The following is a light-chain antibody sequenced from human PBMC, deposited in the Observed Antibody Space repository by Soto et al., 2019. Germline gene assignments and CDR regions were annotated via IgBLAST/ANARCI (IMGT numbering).Light chain of an antibody. CDR2: EVT. Sequence: QSALTQPASVSGSPGQSITISCTGTSSDVGYDDYVSWYQQHPGKAPKLMIYEVTNRPSGVSTRFSGSKSVNTASLTISGLHAEDEADYYCSSYTSSSTYVFGTRTKLTVL. CDR1: SSDVGYDDY. V-gene: IGLV2-14*01. CDR3: SSYTSSSTYV. J-gene: IGLJ1*01.